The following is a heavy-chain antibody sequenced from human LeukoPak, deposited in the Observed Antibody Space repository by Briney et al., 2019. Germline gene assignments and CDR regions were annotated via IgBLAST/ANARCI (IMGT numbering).Heavy chain of an antibody. D-gene: IGHD3-16*01. CDR3: ARDSVGVSGSFASFDI. J-gene: IGHJ3*02. CDR1: GFTFNTYT. V-gene: IGHV3-21*01. CDR2: ISSRSSYT. Sequence: GGSLRLSCAASGFTFNTYTMNWVRQAPGTGLEWVSSISSRSSYTYYSDSVKGRFTISRDNAKNSLYLQMNSLRAEDTAVYYCARDSVGVSGSFASFDIWGQGTMVTVSS.